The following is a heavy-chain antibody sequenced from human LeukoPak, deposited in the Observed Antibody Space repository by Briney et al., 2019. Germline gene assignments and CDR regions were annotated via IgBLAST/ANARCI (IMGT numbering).Heavy chain of an antibody. V-gene: IGHV1-69*06. CDR2: IIPIFGTA. CDR3: ARGGEAAALIGTGEGEAENLDY. Sequence: SVNLSCKASGGTFSSYAISWVPQAPGHGREWMGGIIPIFGTANHAQTLQGRVTITADKATSTAYRELSSVRSEDTAVYCCARGGEAAALIGTGEGEAENLDYWGQGTLVTVSS. J-gene: IGHJ4*02. D-gene: IGHD6-13*01. CDR1: GGTFSSYA.